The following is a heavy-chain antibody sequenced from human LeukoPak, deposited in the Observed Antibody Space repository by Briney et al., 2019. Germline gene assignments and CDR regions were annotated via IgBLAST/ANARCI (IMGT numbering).Heavy chain of an antibody. V-gene: IGHV3-23*01. CDR3: AKDYEDTATYIDY. CDR1: GFTFSSYS. Sequence: GGSLRLSCAAAGFTFSSYSMSWVRQAPGKGLEWVSSISGSGGSTYYADSVKGRLTISRDNSKNTLYLQMNSMRAEDTAVYYCAKDYEDTATYIDYWGQGTLVTVSS. J-gene: IGHJ4*02. D-gene: IGHD5-18*01. CDR2: ISGSGGST.